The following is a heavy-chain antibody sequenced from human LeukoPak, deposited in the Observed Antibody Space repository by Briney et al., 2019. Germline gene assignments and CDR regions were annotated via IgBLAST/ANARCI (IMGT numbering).Heavy chain of an antibody. CDR2: LSGSGITT. V-gene: IGHV3-23*01. D-gene: IGHD6-19*01. Sequence: RQSMRLSCATSGFTFSNSAMSWVRQAQGKGLEWVSTLSGSGITTYYADSVKGRFTISGDNSKNTLYLQMNSLRAEDTAVYYCAKGIYSSGWSYFDYWGHGTLVTVSS. CDR1: GFTFSNSA. J-gene: IGHJ4*01. CDR3: AKGIYSSGWSYFDY.